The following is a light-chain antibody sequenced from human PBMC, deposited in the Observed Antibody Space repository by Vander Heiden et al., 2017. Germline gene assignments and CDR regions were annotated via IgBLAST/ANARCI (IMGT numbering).Light chain of an antibody. V-gene: IGKV3-15*01. J-gene: IGKJ1*01. Sequence: VLTQSPATLSVSPGEGATLSCTVSQSVNNNLAWYQQRPGQAPRLLISAASTSATGIPARFSGSGSGTEFTLTISSLQPEDFAVYYCHQYNNWPSTFGQGTKVEVK. CDR2: AAS. CDR1: QSVNNN. CDR3: HQYNNWPST.